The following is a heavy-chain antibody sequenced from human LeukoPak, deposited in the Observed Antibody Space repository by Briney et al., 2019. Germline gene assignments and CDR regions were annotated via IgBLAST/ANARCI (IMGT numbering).Heavy chain of an antibody. CDR2: ISWNSGSR. V-gene: IGHV3-9*01. CDR1: GFTLDDYA. CDR3: AKGPGLGAGKRYLDL. J-gene: IGHJ2*01. Sequence: GGSLRLSCAASGFTLDDYAMHWVRQAPGKGLEWVSGISWNSGSRGYADSVKGRFTISRDNAKNSLYLQMNSLRAEDTALYYCAKGPGLGAGKRYLDLWGRGTLVIVSS. D-gene: IGHD6-13*01.